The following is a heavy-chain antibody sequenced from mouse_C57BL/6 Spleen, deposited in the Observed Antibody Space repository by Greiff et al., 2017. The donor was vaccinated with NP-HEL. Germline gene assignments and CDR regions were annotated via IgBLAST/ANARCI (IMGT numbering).Heavy chain of an antibody. D-gene: IGHD2-5*01. V-gene: IGHV14-4*01. Sequence: EVQLQQSGAELVRPGASVKLSCTASGFNIKDDYMHWVKQRPEQGLEWIGWIDPENGDTEYASKFQGKATITADTSSNTAYLQLSSLTSEDTAVYYCTTDYSNYERGYWGQGTTLTVSS. J-gene: IGHJ2*01. CDR1: GFNIKDDY. CDR3: TTDYSNYERGY. CDR2: IDPENGDT.